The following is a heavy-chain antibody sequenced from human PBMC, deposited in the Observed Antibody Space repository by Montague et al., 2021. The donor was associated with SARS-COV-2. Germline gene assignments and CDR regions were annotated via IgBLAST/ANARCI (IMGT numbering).Heavy chain of an antibody. CDR3: ARGSGCSGGSCYSEWDPHSCYGMDV. CDR2: INHSGST. CDR1: GDSISTDNW. D-gene: IGHD2-15*01. V-gene: IGHV4-4*02. Sequence: SETLSLTCVVSGDSISTDNWWTWVRLPPGKGLEWVGEINHSGSTNYNPSLKSRVTISVDTSKNQFSLKLSSVTAADTAVYYCARGSGCSGGSCYSEWDPHSCYGMDVWGQGTTVTVSS. J-gene: IGHJ6*02.